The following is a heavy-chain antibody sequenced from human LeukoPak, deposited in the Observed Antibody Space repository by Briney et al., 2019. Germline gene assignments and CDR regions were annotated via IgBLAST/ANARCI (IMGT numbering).Heavy chain of an antibody. CDR3: AKGESGIVVVPGADAFDT. CDR2: ISGPGGLT. CDR1: RFTFSTYT. J-gene: IGHJ3*02. Sequence: GGSLRLSCAASRFTFSTYTMTWVRQAPGKGLEWVSGISGPGGLTDYADSVKGRLTISRDNSKNTLFLQMNSLRAEDTATYYCAKGESGIVVVPGADAFDTWGQGTIVIVSS. V-gene: IGHV3-23*01. D-gene: IGHD2-2*01.